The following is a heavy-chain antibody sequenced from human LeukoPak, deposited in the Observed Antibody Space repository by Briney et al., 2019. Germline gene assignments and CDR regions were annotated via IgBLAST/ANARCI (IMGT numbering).Heavy chain of an antibody. Sequence: SETLSLTCTVSGASLNSGGYYWNWIRQPPGKEPEWIGYIYYSGSTNYNHSLKSRVTMSVETSKRKCSLKLTSVTAADTAVYYCEREGWDLWGRGTLVTVSS. D-gene: IGHD2-15*01. J-gene: IGHJ2*01. CDR3: EREGWDL. V-gene: IGHV4-61*08. CDR2: IYYSGST. CDR1: GASLNSGGYY.